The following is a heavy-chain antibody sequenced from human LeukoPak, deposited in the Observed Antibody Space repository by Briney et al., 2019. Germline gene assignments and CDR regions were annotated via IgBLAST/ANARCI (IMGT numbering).Heavy chain of an antibody. Sequence: PGGSLRLSCAASGFTFSSYWMSWVRQAPGKGVEWVANIKEDGSAKYYVDSVKGRFNISRDNAKSSLYLQMNSLRAEDTAVYYCASDSSTRCPGNWGQGTLVTVSS. CDR1: GFTFSSYW. CDR3: ASDSSTRCPGN. V-gene: IGHV3-7*01. D-gene: IGHD2-2*01. CDR2: IKEDGSAK. J-gene: IGHJ4*02.